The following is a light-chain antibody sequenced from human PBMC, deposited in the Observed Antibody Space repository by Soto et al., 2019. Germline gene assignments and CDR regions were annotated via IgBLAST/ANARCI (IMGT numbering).Light chain of an antibody. CDR1: QSIGNS. CDR2: DAF. J-gene: IGKJ4*01. CDR3: RQRYNWPLT. Sequence: TVLTQSPATLSLSPGERATLSCKASQSIGNSLGWFQQKPGQAPRLLIDDAFNRASGIPARFTGSGSGSDFTLTISSLEPADFGVYYCRQRYNWPLTFGGGTTVDIK. V-gene: IGKV3-11*01.